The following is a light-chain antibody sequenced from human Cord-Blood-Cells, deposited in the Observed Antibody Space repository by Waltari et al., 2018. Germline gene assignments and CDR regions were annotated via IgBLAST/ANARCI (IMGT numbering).Light chain of an antibody. V-gene: IGKV1-5*01. CDR2: DAS. CDR1: QSISSW. Sequence: DIQLTQSPSTLAASVGDGVTITCRASQSISSWLAWYQQKPGKAPKLLIYDASSLESGVPSRFSGSGSRTEFTLTISSLQPDYFATYYCQQYNSYSTFGQGTKVEIK. CDR3: QQYNSYST. J-gene: IGKJ1*01.